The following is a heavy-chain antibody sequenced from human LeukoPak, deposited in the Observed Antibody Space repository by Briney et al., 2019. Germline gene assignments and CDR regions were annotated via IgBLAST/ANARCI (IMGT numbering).Heavy chain of an antibody. V-gene: IGHV3-23*01. D-gene: IGHD5-12*01. J-gene: IGHJ4*02. CDR3: AKGAYDYIEMGYFDY. CDR2: IVASSGST. CDR1: GFSLSNSA. Sequence: GGSLRLSWAASGFSLSNSAMSWVRQAPGKGREWLSLIVASSGSTFYADSVKGRFTISRGNSKNTLYLQMNSLRADDTAVYYCAKGAYDYIEMGYFDYWGQGTLVTVSS.